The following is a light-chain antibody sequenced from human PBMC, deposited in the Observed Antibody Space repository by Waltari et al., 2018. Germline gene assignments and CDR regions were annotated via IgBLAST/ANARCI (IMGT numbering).Light chain of an antibody. CDR2: GAS. J-gene: IGKJ1*01. CDR1: QSVGNN. V-gene: IGKV3D-15*01. CDR3: QQYYNWPRT. Sequence: EIVMTQSPATLSVSPGERATLSCRARQSVGNNLVWYQHKPGQAPRLLMYGASIRSVDFPSRFSGSGSGTEFTLTISGLQSEDFALYYCQQYYNWPRTFGQGTKLEI.